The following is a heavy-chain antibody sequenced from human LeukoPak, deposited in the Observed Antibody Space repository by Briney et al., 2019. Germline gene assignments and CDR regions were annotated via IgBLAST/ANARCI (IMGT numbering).Heavy chain of an antibody. D-gene: IGHD3-9*01. J-gene: IGHJ4*02. CDR2: IYDSGST. CDR3: ARHYDILTGYFDY. Sequence: SETLSLTRTDSGGSISSYYWSWIRQPPGKGLEWIWYIYDSGSTNYTPSPKSRVTISVDTSKNQFSLKLSSVSAADTAVYYCARHYDILTGYFDYWGQGTLVTASS. V-gene: IGHV4-59*08. CDR1: GGSISSYY.